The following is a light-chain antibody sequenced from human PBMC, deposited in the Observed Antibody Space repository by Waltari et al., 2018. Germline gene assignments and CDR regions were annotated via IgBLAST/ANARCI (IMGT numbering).Light chain of an antibody. CDR3: SSYTNRILV. V-gene: IGLV2-14*03. CDR2: DVT. J-gene: IGLJ2*01. Sequence: HSALNHPASVSGSPGQSITISCTGSSSDISDYDYFSWYQQHPGEAPKRIIYDVTHRPSGISNRFSGSKSGSAASLTISGLQAEDEADYYCSSYTNRILVFGGGTKLTVL. CDR1: SSDISDYDY.